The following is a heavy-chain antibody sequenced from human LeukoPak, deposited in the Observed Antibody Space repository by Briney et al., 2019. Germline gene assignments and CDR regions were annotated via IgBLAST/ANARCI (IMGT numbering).Heavy chain of an antibody. CDR2: IYPGDSDT. Sequence: GESLKISCKGSGYSFTSYWMGWVRQMPGKGLEWMGIIYPGDSDTRYSPSFQGQVTISADKSISTAYLQWSSLKASDTAMYYCARLGIAVAGTVYWFDPWGQGTLVTVSS. CDR1: GYSFTSYW. J-gene: IGHJ5*02. D-gene: IGHD6-19*01. CDR3: ARLGIAVAGTVYWFDP. V-gene: IGHV5-51*01.